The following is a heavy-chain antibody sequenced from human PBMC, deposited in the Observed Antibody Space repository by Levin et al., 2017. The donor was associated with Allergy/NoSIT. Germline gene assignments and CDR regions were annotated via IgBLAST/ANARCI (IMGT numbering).Heavy chain of an antibody. CDR1: GFSVYDYW. CDR3: ARGHYGDYGAFAY. D-gene: IGHD4-17*01. CDR2: IKQHGSET. V-gene: IGHV3-7*03. Sequence: GESLKISCAASGFSVYDYWMCWVRQTPGKGLEWVANIKQHGSETYQLDAVKGRFTISRDNAKNSLYLQMNGLRVEDTAVYYCARGHYGDYGAFAYWGQGILVTVSS. J-gene: IGHJ4*02.